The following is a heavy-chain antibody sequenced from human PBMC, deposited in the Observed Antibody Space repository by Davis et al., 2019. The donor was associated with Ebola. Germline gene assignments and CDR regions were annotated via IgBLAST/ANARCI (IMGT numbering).Heavy chain of an antibody. J-gene: IGHJ1*01. V-gene: IGHV3-74*01. D-gene: IGHD3-3*01. CDR2: INSDGSGI. CDR1: GFTFSSYW. CDR3: AKDNPPVEWLLYRPKDEIFQH. Sequence: GESLKISCAASGFTFSSYWMHWVRQAPGKGLVWVSGINSDGSGINYADSVKGRFTTSRDNAKNTLYLQMNSLRAEDTAVYYCAKDNPPVEWLLYRPKDEIFQHWGQGTLVTVSS.